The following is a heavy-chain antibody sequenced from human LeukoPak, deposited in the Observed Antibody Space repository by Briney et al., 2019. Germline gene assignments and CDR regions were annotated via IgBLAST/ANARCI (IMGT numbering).Heavy chain of an antibody. CDR1: GFSFSNFG. V-gene: IGHV3-21*01. Sequence: GGSLRLSCATSGFSFSNFGMNWVCQAPGEGLEWVSCISTDGHYKFYADSVQGRFTISRDNAKNSLYLQMDSLTAEDTAVYYCARRYAVYSDYRKDHSIDYWGQGTLVTVSS. CDR2: ISTDGHYK. CDR3: ARRYAVYSDYRKDHSIDY. J-gene: IGHJ4*02. D-gene: IGHD5-12*01.